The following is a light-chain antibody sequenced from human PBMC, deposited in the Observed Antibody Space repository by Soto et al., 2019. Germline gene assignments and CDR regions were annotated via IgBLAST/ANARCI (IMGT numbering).Light chain of an antibody. CDR3: QQYSGSPPLT. J-gene: IGKJ4*01. V-gene: IGKV3-20*01. CDR2: GAS. Sequence: ENVLTQSPGTLSLSPGERATLSCRASQSISSSYLAWYQQKPSQPPRLLIYGASNRATGIPDRFSGSGSGTDFTLTISRLEPEDFAVYYCQQYSGSPPLTFGGGTKVEIK. CDR1: QSISSSY.